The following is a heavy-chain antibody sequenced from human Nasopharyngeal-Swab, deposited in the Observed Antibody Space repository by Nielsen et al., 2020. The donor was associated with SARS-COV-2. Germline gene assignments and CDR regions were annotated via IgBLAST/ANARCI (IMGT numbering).Heavy chain of an antibody. CDR3: ARGDYGMDV. CDR1: GFTFSNNW. J-gene: IGHJ6*02. V-gene: IGHV3-7*03. Sequence: GESLKISCAASGFTFSNNWMSWVRQAPGKGLEWVANIKQDGSEKFYVDSVKGRFTISRDNAKNSLYLQMNSLRAEDTAVYYCARGDYGMDVWGQGTTVTVSS. CDR2: IKQDGSEK.